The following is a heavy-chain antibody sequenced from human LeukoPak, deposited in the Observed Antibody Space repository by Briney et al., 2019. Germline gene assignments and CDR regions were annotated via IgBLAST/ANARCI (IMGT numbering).Heavy chain of an antibody. CDR1: VYTFTSYG. J-gene: IGHJ5*02. CDR3: ARIAGQQLVNWFDP. Sequence: GASVKVSFKASVYTFTSYGISWVRQAPGQGLEWMGWISAYNGNTNYAQKLQGRVTMTTDTSTTTAYMELRSLRSDDTAVYYCARIAGQQLVNWFDPWGQGTLVTVSS. D-gene: IGHD6-13*01. V-gene: IGHV1-18*01. CDR2: ISAYNGNT.